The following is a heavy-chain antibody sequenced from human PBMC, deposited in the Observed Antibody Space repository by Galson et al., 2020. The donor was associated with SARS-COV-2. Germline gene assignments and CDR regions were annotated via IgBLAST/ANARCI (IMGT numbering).Heavy chain of an antibody. V-gene: IGHV4-59*08. J-gene: IGHJ4*02. D-gene: IGHD6-6*01. Sequence: SETLSLTCSVSGGSISSDYWSWIRQPPGKGLEWIGFFHSDGSTNYNSSLKSRVTLSVNTSQNQFSLNLTPVTAPDTAVYYCARYTTSSVAFDYWGQGTLVTVSS. CDR2: FHSDGST. CDR3: ARYTTSSVAFDY. CDR1: GGSISSDY.